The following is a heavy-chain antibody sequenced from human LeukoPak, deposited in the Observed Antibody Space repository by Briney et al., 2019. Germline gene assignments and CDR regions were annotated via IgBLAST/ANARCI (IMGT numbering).Heavy chain of an antibody. Sequence: SETLSLTCIVSGGSISSYYWSWIRQPPGKGLEWIGYIYYSGSTNYNPSLKSRVTISVDTSKNQFSLKLSSVTAADTAVYYCARDRDSSGYYGSYAFDIWGQGTMVTVSS. V-gene: IGHV4-59*01. CDR3: ARDRDSSGYYGSYAFDI. J-gene: IGHJ3*02. D-gene: IGHD3-22*01. CDR1: GGSISSYY. CDR2: IYYSGST.